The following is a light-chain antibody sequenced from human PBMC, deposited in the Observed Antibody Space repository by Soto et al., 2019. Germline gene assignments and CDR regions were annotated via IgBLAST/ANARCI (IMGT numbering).Light chain of an antibody. Sequence: DIQMTQSPSTLSASVGDRVTITCRASQSISSWLAWYQQKPGKAPKLLIYKASSLESGVPSRFSGSGSGTEFTLTISSLQPDDFAYYYCQQYNSYSHTFGQGTKLEIK. V-gene: IGKV1-5*03. CDR2: KAS. CDR1: QSISSW. J-gene: IGKJ2*01. CDR3: QQYNSYSHT.